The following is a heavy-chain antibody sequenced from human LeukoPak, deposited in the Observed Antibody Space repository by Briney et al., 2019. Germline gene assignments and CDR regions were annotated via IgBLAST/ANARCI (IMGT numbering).Heavy chain of an antibody. CDR2: IYYSGST. CDR1: GGSISSGDYY. J-gene: IGHJ4*02. V-gene: IGHV4-30-4*01. D-gene: IGHD5-18*01. Sequence: SETLSLTCTVSGGSISSGDYYWSWIRQPPGKGLEWIGYIYYSGSTYYNPSLKSRVTISVDTSKNQFSLKLSSVTAADTAVYYCAREDVDTAMGFFDYWGQGTLVTVSS. CDR3: AREDVDTAMGFFDY.